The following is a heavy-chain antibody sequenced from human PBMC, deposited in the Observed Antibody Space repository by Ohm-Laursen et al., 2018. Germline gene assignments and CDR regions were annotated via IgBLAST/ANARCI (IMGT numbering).Heavy chain of an antibody. J-gene: IGHJ4*02. CDR2: INHRGTT. CDR3: VRGGPGGTPDDY. D-gene: IGHD1-7*01. CDR1: GVYFSGSY. V-gene: IGHV4-34*01. Sequence: TLSLTCTVYGVYFSGSYCSWIRQPPGQGLEWIGEINHRGTTNYKSSLKRRVTISVDTSKNQFSQEFTSVTAADTAVYYCVRGGPGGTPDDYWGQGTLVTVSS.